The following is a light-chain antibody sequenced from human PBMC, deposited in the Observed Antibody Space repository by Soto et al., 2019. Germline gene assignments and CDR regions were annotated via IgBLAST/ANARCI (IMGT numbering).Light chain of an antibody. V-gene: IGKV1-33*01. CDR1: QVITEY. CDR2: DIS. CDR3: QQYFSYPYT. Sequence: DIQMTQSASSLSAAVGDRVTITCQTSQVITEYLNWYQQKPGKAPKLVIYDISTLEIGVPSRFSGGGSGTKFTFTISGLQPEDIATYYCQQYFSYPYTFGQGTKLEIK. J-gene: IGKJ2*01.